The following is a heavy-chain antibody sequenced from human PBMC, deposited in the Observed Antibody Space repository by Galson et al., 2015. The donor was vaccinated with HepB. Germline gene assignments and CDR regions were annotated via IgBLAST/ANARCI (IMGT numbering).Heavy chain of an antibody. V-gene: IGHV1-18*01. J-gene: IGHJ4*02. Sequence: QSGAEVKKPGESLKISCKASEYTFTSYGVSWVRQAPGQGLEWMGWISSYNGNTKYAQKFQGRLSMTTDTSTRTAYMELRSLRSDDTAVYFCAREGRVLWFGELFTAGPFDYWGQGSLVIVSS. D-gene: IGHD3-10*01. CDR3: AREGRVLWFGELFTAGPFDY. CDR2: ISSYNGNT. CDR1: EYTFTSYG.